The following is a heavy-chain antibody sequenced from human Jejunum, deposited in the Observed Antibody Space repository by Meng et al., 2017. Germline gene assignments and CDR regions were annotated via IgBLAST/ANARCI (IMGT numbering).Heavy chain of an antibody. CDR3: ARDHMGSLDY. J-gene: IGHJ4*02. CDR1: GGSVSRAGYQ. Sequence: QVQLQESGPGLVRPSETLSLIWPVSGGSVSRAGYQWGWIRQPPGKGLEWIGYASTNYNPSLKSRVTISLDTSRNQFSLSLSSVTAADTAVYYCARDHMGSLDYWGQGILVTVSS. V-gene: IGHV4-61*08. CDR2: AST. D-gene: IGHD1-26*01.